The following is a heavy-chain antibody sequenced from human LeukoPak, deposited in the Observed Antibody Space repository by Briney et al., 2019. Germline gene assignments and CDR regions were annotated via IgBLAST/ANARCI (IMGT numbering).Heavy chain of an antibody. Sequence: SETLSLTCTVSGGSISSYYWSWIRQPAGKGLEWIGRIYTSGSTNYNPSLKSRVTMSVDTSKNQFSLKLSSMTAADTAVYYCARDTRRAGWHFDLWGRGTLVTVSS. V-gene: IGHV4-4*07. CDR1: GGSISSYY. CDR3: ARDTRRAGWHFDL. J-gene: IGHJ2*01. CDR2: IYTSGST.